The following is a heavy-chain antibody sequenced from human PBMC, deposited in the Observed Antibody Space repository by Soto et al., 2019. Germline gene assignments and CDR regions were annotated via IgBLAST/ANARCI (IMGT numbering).Heavy chain of an antibody. CDR2: ITWNGGTI. CDR1: GFSFDNYV. CDR3: AKGGSAALIAPSGRDNWFDP. Sequence: GGSLRLSCAASGFSFDNYVMHWVRQPPGRGLEWVSGITWNGGTIRYVDSVKGRFTISRDNAENSLYLQMNSLRPEDTAVYYCAKGGSAALIAPSGRDNWFDPWGQGTQVTVSS. J-gene: IGHJ5*02. D-gene: IGHD6-13*01. V-gene: IGHV3-9*01.